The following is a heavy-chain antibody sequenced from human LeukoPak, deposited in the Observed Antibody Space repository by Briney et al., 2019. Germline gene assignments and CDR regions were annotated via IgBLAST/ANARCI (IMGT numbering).Heavy chain of an antibody. Sequence: PGGSLRLSCAASGFTFSSYSMNWVRQAPGKGLEWVSYISSSGTTIYYADSVKGRFTISRDNAKNSLYLQMNSLRAEDTAVYYCAKDNSATGTLDYWGQGTLVTVSS. J-gene: IGHJ4*02. D-gene: IGHD2/OR15-2a*01. CDR1: GFTFSSYS. V-gene: IGHV3-48*04. CDR3: AKDNSATGTLDY. CDR2: ISSSGTTI.